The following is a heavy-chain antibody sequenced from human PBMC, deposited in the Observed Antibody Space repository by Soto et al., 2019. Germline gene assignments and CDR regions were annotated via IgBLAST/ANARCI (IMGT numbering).Heavy chain of an antibody. D-gene: IGHD3-22*01. Sequence: QVVLQESGPGLVKPSETLSLTCSVSGRSITSYYWSWVRQPPGKGLEWIGYIYDNGITSQNPSLKCRVTMSADTSQNQFYLKLTSVTGADTAVYYCARTYDSNGYANEFDSWGQGILVTVTS. CDR1: GRSITSYY. CDR2: IYDNGIT. CDR3: ARTYDSNGYANEFDS. V-gene: IGHV4-59*12. J-gene: IGHJ4*02.